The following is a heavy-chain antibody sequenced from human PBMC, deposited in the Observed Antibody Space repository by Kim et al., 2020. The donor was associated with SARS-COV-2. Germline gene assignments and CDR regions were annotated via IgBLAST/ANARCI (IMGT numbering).Heavy chain of an antibody. D-gene: IGHD4-17*01. CDR1: GYSFTSYW. V-gene: IGHV5-51*01. CDR2: IYPGDSDT. Sequence: GESLKISCKASGYSFTSYWIGWVRQKPGQGLEWMGIIYPGDSDTRYTPSFQGQVTISADSSISTAFLQWSSLQASDTAMYYCARHYFHDCWVNTETNWFD. J-gene: IGHJ5*01. CDR3: ARHYFHDCWVNTETNWFD.